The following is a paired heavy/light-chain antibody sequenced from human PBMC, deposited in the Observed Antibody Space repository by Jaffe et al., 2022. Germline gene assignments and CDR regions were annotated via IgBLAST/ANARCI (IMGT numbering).Light chain of an antibody. V-gene: IGKV1-9*01. J-gene: IGKJ1*01. Sequence: DIQLTQSPSFLSASIGDRVTITCRASQGISSYLAWYQQKPGKAPKLLIYAASTLQSGVPSRFSGSGSGTEFTLTISSLQPEDFATYYCQHLNSYPPWTFGQGTKVEIK. CDR3: QHLNSYPPWT. CDR2: AAS. CDR1: QGISSY.
Heavy chain of an antibody. V-gene: IGHV3-64*01. J-gene: IGHJ4*02. Sequence: EVQLVESGGGLVQPGGSLRLSCAASGFTFSRYAMHWVRQAPGKGLEYVSTITNNGAGTYYANSVKGRFTISRDNSMNTLYLQMASLRADDMAVYYCAGGSRGYSSGWNDGGFDYWGQGTLVTVSS. CDR2: ITNNGAGT. D-gene: IGHD6-19*01. CDR3: AGGSRGYSSGWNDGGFDY. CDR1: GFTFSRYA.